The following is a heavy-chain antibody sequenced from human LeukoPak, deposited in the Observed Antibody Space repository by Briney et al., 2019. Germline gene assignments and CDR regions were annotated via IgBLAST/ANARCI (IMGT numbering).Heavy chain of an antibody. J-gene: IGHJ4*02. CDR3: ARAGDSSSSGYYFDY. CDR2: INSDGSTR. V-gene: IGHV3-74*01. CDR1: GFTFRSYW. Sequence: GGSLRLSCAASGFTFRSYWMQWVRQAPGKGLVWVSRINSDGSTRSYADSVKGRFTISRDNAQNMLYLQMNSLRAEDTAVYYCARAGDSSSSGYYFDYWGQGTLVTVSS. D-gene: IGHD6-6*01.